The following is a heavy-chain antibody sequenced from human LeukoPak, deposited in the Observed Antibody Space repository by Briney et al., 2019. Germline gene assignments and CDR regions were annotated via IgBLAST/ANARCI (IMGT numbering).Heavy chain of an antibody. Sequence: SQTLSLTCTVSGGSISSGDYYWGWIRQPPGKGLEWIGYIYYSGSTYYNPSLKSRVTISVDTSKNQFSLKLSSVTAADTAVYYCARDRSGENWFDPWGQGTRVTVSS. D-gene: IGHD3-10*01. CDR2: IYYSGST. CDR1: GGSISSGDYY. J-gene: IGHJ5*02. V-gene: IGHV4-30-4*01. CDR3: ARDRSGENWFDP.